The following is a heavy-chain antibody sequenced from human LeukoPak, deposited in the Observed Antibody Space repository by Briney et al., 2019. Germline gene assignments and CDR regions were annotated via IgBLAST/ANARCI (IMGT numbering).Heavy chain of an antibody. CDR1: GFTFSSYA. Sequence: PGGSLRLSCAASGFTFSSYAMSWVRQAPGKGLGWVSAISGSGGSTYYADSVKGRFTISRDNSKNTLYLQMNSLRAEDTAVYYCAKDMGEVDTPSDYWGQGTLVTVSS. V-gene: IGHV3-23*01. J-gene: IGHJ4*02. D-gene: IGHD5-18*01. CDR3: AKDMGEVDTPSDY. CDR2: ISGSGGST.